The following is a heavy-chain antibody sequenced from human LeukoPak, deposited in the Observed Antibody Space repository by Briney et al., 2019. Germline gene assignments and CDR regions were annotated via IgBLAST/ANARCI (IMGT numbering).Heavy chain of an antibody. CDR1: GFTFSDSF. V-gene: IGHV3-72*01. Sequence: GGSLRLSCAASGFTFSDSFMSWVRQAPGKGLEGVGRSRNKADSYTSEYAASVKGRFTISRDESKNSLYLQISRLEIEDEAVYYCATSSWYRLAYWGQGSLVTVSS. CDR2: SRNKADSYTS. CDR3: ATSSWYRLAY. J-gene: IGHJ4*02. D-gene: IGHD6-13*01.